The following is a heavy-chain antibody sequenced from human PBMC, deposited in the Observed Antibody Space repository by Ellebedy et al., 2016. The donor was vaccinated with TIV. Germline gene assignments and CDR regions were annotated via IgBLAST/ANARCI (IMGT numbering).Heavy chain of an antibody. CDR1: GFTFSSYG. CDR2: ISYDGSNK. J-gene: IGHJ6*02. V-gene: IGHV3-30*18. Sequence: GGSLRLXXAASGFTFSSYGMHWVRQAPGKGLEWVAVISYDGSNKYYADSVKGRFTISRDNSKNTLYLQMNSLRAEDTAVYYCAKDWGYYYGMDVWGQGTTVTVSS. D-gene: IGHD3-16*01. CDR3: AKDWGYYYGMDV.